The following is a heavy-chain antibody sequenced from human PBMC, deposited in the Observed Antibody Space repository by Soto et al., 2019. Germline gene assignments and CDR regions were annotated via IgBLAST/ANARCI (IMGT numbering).Heavy chain of an antibody. CDR2: INHSGST. J-gene: IGHJ6*02. V-gene: IGHV4-34*01. CDR1: GGSFSGYY. Sequence: QVQLQQWGAGLLKPSETLSLTCAVYGGSFSGYYWSWIRQPPGKGLEWIGEINHSGSTNYNPSLTSRVTISLDTSKKQFALKLSSVTAADTAVYYCARGSRYYGMDVWGQGTMVTDS. CDR3: ARGSRYYGMDV.